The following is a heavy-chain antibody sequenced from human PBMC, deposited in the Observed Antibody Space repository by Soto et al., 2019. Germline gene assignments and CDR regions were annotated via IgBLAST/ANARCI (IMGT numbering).Heavy chain of an antibody. V-gene: IGHV1-46*03. CDR1: GYTFTSYY. J-gene: IGHJ6*03. CDR2: INPSGGST. CDR3: ARDRVLEFYYMDV. D-gene: IGHD3-10*01. Sequence: ASVKVSCKASGYTFTSYYMHWVRQAPGQGLEWMGIINPSGGSTSYAQKFQGRVTMTRDTSTSTVYMELSSLRSEDTAVYYCARDRVLEFYYMDVWGKGTTVTVS.